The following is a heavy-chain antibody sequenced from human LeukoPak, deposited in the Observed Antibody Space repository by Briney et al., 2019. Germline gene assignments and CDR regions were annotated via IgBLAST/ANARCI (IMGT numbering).Heavy chain of an antibody. Sequence: GGSLRLSCAASGFTFSSYTMHWARQAPGKGLEWVSCISTSSSYIYYADSVKGRFTISRDNAKNSLYLQMNSLRAEDTAVYYCARGGSTTTMTTDFDYWGQGTLVTVSS. CDR1: GFTFSSYT. D-gene: IGHD4-17*01. J-gene: IGHJ4*02. V-gene: IGHV3-21*01. CDR3: ARGGSTTTMTTDFDY. CDR2: ISTSSSYI.